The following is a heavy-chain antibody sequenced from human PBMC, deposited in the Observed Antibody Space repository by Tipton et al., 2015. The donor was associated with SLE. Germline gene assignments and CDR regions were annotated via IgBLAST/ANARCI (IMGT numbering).Heavy chain of an antibody. CDR2: ISSSSSYT. CDR3: AGGTGGSVDY. J-gene: IGHJ4*02. V-gene: IGHV3-11*06. Sequence: SLRLSCAAFGFTFSDYYMSWIRQAPGKGLEWVSYISSSSSYTNYADSVKGRFTISRDNAKNSLYLQMNSLRAEGTAVYYCAGGTGGSVDYWGQGTLVTVSS. D-gene: IGHD3/OR15-3a*01. CDR1: GFTFSDYY.